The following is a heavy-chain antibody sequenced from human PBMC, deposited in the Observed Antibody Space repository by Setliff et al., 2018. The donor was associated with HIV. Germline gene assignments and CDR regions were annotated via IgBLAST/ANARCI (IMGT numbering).Heavy chain of an antibody. CDR2: INHDRTT. CDR3: ARGSRQLTIFGVVFKTNYYFNDV. V-gene: IGHV4-34*01. J-gene: IGHJ6*03. D-gene: IGHD3-3*01. CDR1: GGSFSGYY. Sequence: SETLSLTCAVYGGSFSGYYWSWIRQPPGKGLEWIGEINHDRTTNYNPSLKSRVTISVDTSKNQFSLTLNSVTVADTAVYYCARGSRQLTIFGVVFKTNYYFNDVWGKGTAVTVSS.